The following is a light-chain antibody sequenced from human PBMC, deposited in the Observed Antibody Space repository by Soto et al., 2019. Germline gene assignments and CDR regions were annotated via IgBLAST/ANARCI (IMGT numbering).Light chain of an antibody. J-gene: IGKJ5*01. CDR3: QQYNSYPIT. Sequence: DIQMTQSPSTLSASVGDRVTITCRASQSISSWLAWYQQKPGKAPNLLIYKASSLESGVPSRFSGSGSGTEFNLTISSLQPDDFATYYCQQYNSYPITFGHGTRLEIK. V-gene: IGKV1-5*03. CDR2: KAS. CDR1: QSISSW.